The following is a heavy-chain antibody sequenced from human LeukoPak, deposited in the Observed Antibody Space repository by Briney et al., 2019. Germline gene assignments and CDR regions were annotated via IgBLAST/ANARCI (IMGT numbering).Heavy chain of an antibody. Sequence: SETLSLTCTVSGGSISDNTYYWGWIRQSPGKGLECIGTIYYSGTTYDNPSRKSRVTISVDMSKNQFSLRLSSVTAADTAVYYCAKHQTYYYDSSGYPIDNWGQGTLVTVSS. D-gene: IGHD3-22*01. V-gene: IGHV4-39*01. CDR2: IYYSGTT. CDR1: GGSISDNTYY. CDR3: AKHQTYYYDSSGYPIDN. J-gene: IGHJ4*02.